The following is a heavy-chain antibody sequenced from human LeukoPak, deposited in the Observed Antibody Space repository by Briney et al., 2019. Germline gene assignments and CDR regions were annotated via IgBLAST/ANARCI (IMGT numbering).Heavy chain of an antibody. CDR2: INSDGSST. V-gene: IGHV3-74*01. CDR1: GFTFSSYW. J-gene: IGHJ4*02. D-gene: IGHD3-9*01. CDR3: ARAGRGLRYFDWLTYDY. Sequence: GGSLRLSCAASGFTFSSYWMHWVRQAPGKGLVWVSHINSDGSSTTYADSVKGRFTIARDNAKNTLYLQMNSLRAEDTAVYYCARAGRGLRYFDWLTYDYWGQGTLVTVSS.